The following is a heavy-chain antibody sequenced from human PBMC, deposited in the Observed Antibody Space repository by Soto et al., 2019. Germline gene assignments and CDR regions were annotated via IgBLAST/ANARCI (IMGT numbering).Heavy chain of an antibody. CDR3: ATERSPGYSSGWYGEYFQH. CDR1: GFPFSIYA. CDR2: ISGSGGST. V-gene: IGHV3-23*01. D-gene: IGHD6-19*01. Sequence: PGGSLRLSCAASGFPFSIYAMSWVRQSPGKGLEWVSAISGSGGSTYYADSVKGRFTISRDNSKNTLYLQMNSLRAEDTAVYYCATERSPGYSSGWYGEYFQHWCQGTLVTVSS. J-gene: IGHJ1*01.